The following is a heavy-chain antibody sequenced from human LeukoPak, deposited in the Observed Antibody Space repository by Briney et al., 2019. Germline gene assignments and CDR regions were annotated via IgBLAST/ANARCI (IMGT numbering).Heavy chain of an antibody. D-gene: IGHD3-22*01. CDR1: GFTFSSYA. V-gene: IGHV3-30-3*01. Sequence: GGSLRLSCAASGFTFSSYAMHWVRQAPGKGLEWVAVISYDGSNKYYADSVKGRFTISRDNSKNTLYLQMNSLRAEGTAVYYCARSSGYYYDSSGYYCDYWGQGTLVTVSS. CDR2: ISYDGSNK. J-gene: IGHJ4*02. CDR3: ARSSGYYYDSSGYYCDY.